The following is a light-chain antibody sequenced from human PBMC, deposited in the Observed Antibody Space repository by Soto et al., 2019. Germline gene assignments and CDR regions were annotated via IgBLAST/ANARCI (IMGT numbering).Light chain of an antibody. J-gene: IGKJ2*01. CDR2: DAS. CDR3: QQRSNWPYT. Sequence: EIVLTQSPATLSFSPGERATLSCRASQSVGSSLAWYQQKPGQAPRLLIYDASNRATGIPARFSGSGSGTDFTLTISNLEPEDFAIYHCQQRSNWPYTFGQGTKLEIK. CDR1: QSVGSS. V-gene: IGKV3-11*01.